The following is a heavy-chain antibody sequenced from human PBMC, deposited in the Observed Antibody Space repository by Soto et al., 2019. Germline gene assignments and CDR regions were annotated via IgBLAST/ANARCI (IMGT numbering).Heavy chain of an antibody. Sequence: SETLSLTCTVSGGSISSSSYYWGWIRQPPGKGLEWIGSIYYSGSTYYNPSLKSRVTISVDTSKNQFSLKLSSVTAADTAVYYCARQYCSGGSCFENWFDPWGQGTLVTVSS. V-gene: IGHV4-39*01. CDR3: ARQYCSGGSCFENWFDP. J-gene: IGHJ5*02. CDR2: IYYSGST. D-gene: IGHD2-15*01. CDR1: GGSISSSSYY.